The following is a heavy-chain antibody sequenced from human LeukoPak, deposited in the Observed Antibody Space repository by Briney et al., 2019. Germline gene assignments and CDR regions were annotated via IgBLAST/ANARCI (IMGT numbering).Heavy chain of an antibody. D-gene: IGHD1-20*01. CDR1: GGTFSSYA. Sequence: SVKVSCKASGGTFSSYAISWVRQAPGQGLEWMGGIIPIFGTANYAQKFQGRVTITADESTSTAYMELSSLRSEDTAVYYCARGNWKVEGPFDYWGQGTLVTVSS. CDR3: ARGNWKVEGPFDY. CDR2: IIPIFGTA. V-gene: IGHV1-69*13. J-gene: IGHJ4*02.